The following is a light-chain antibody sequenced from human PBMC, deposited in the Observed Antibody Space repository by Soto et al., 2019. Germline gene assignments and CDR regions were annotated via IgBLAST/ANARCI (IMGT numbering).Light chain of an antibody. J-gene: IGKJ4*01. V-gene: IGKV1-5*03. CDR1: QGVSSW. CDR2: KAS. Sequence: DIQMTQPPSTLSASVGDRVTITYRASQGVSSWLAWYQQKPGKAPKLLIYKASSLQSGVPSTFSGSGYGTEFTLTISSLQPDDSATYYCQQYNSFPLSFGGGTKVDI. CDR3: QQYNSFPLS.